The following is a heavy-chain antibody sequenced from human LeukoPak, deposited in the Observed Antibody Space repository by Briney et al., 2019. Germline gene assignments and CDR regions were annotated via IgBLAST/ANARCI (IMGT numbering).Heavy chain of an antibody. J-gene: IGHJ6*03. CDR2: IYYSGST. CDR1: GGSISSYY. Sequence: SETLSLTCTVSGGSISSYYWSWIRQPPGKGLEWIGYIYYSGSTNYNPSLKSRVTISVDTSKNQFSLKLSSVTAADTAVYYCARGATKYYYDSSGSNPPRGYYYYMDVWGKGTTVTVSS. CDR3: ARGATKYYYDSSGSNPPRGYYYYMDV. V-gene: IGHV4-59*12. D-gene: IGHD3-22*01.